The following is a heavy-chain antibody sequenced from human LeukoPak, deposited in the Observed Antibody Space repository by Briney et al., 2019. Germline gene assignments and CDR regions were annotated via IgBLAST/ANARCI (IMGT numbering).Heavy chain of an antibody. CDR3: TKDWHILTGRNCFDP. D-gene: IGHD3-9*01. V-gene: IGHV1-18*01. Sequence: ASVKVSCKASGYTFTNYGISWVRQAPGQGLEWMGWVTSYNGDTNYAQRFHGRVTMTADTSTSTAYMDLRSLTFDDTAIYYCTKDWHILTGRNCFDPWGQGTLVTVSS. CDR1: GYTFTNYG. CDR2: VTSYNGDT. J-gene: IGHJ5*02.